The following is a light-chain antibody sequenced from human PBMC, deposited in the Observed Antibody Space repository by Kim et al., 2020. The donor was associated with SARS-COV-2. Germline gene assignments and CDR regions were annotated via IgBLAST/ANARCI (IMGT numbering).Light chain of an antibody. CDR1: QSISSW. CDR2: KAS. Sequence: DIQMTQSPSTLSASVGDRVTITCRASQSISSWLAWYQQKPGKAPKVLIYKASSLESGVPSRFSGSGSGTEFTLTISSLQPDDFATYYCQQYNSYSGTFGRGTKLEI. CDR3: QQYNSYSGT. J-gene: IGKJ2*01. V-gene: IGKV1-5*03.